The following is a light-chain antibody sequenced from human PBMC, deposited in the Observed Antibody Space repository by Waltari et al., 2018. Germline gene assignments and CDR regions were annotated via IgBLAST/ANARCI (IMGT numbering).Light chain of an antibody. J-gene: IGKJ1*01. CDR1: QSINRW. CDR3: QQYSRPPWT. Sequence: DIQMTQSPSTLSASVGDRVTITCRASQSINRWLAWYQQKPGRAPNLLISKASTLESGVASRFSGSGSGTEFTLTISGLQPDDFALYYCQQYSRPPWTFGQGTKVEV. V-gene: IGKV1-5*03. CDR2: KAS.